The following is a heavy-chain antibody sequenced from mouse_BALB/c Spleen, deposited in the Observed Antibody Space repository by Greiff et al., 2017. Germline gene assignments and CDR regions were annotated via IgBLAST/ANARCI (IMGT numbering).Heavy chain of an antibody. D-gene: IGHD1-1*01. CDR2: IWAGGST. Sequence: QVQLKESGPGLVAPSQSLSITCTVSGFSLTSYGVHWVRQPPGKGLEWLGVIWAGGSTNYNSALMSRLSISKDNSKSQVFLKMNSLQTDDTAMYYCARDYYGSSACLAYWGQGTLVTVSA. J-gene: IGHJ3*01. V-gene: IGHV2-9*02. CDR3: ARDYYGSSACLAY. CDR1: GFSLTSYG.